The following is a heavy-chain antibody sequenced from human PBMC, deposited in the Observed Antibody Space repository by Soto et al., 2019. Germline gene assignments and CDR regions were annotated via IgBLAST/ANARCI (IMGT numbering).Heavy chain of an antibody. D-gene: IGHD1-1*01. J-gene: IGHJ6*02. CDR1: GGSISSGDYY. CDR2: IYYSGST. Sequence: SETLSLTCTVSGGSISSGDYYWSWIRQPPGKGLEWIGYIYYSGSTYYNPSLKSRVTISVDTSKSQFSLKLSSVTAADTAVYFCARNWNPFYYYGLDVWGQGTTVTVSS. CDR3: ARNWNPFYYYGLDV. V-gene: IGHV4-30-4*01.